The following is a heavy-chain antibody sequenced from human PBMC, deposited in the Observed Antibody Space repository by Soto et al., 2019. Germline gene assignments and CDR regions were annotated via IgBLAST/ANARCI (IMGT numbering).Heavy chain of an antibody. V-gene: IGHV1-69*13. CDR3: AILLGYCTNGVCPRRLDDYYGMDV. D-gene: IGHD2-8*01. J-gene: IGHJ6*02. CDR2: IIPIFGTA. Sequence: VASVKVSCKASGGTFSSYAISWVRQAPGQGLEWMGGIIPIFGTANYAQKFQGRVTITADESTSTAYMELSSLRSEDTAVYYCAILLGYCTNGVCPRRLDDYYGMDVWGQGTTVTV. CDR1: GGTFSSYA.